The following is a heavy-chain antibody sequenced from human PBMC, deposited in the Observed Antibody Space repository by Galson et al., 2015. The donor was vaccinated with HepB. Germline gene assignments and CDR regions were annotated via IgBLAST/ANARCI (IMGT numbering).Heavy chain of an antibody. J-gene: IGHJ4*02. CDR1: GYTFTSYA. Sequence: SVKVSCKASGYTFTSYAMNWVRQAPGQGLEWMGWINTNTGNPTYAQGFTGRFVFSLDTSVSTAYLQISSLKAEDTAVYYCARGKSVGATRMGVYWGQGTLVTVSS. D-gene: IGHD1-26*01. V-gene: IGHV7-4-1*02. CDR2: INTNTGNP. CDR3: ARGKSVGATRMGVY.